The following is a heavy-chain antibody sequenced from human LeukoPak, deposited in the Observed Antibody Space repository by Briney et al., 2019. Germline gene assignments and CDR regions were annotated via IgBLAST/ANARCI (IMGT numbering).Heavy chain of an antibody. V-gene: IGHV4-59*08. D-gene: IGHD5-18*01. CDR3: ARHVGYSHGVTRLKGEYYGMDV. J-gene: IGHJ6*02. CDR1: GGSISSYY. Sequence: PSETLSLTCTVSGGSISSYYWSWIRQPPGKGLEWIGYIYYSGSTNYNPSLKSRVTISVDTSKNQFSLKLSSVTAADTAVYYCARHVGYSHGVTRLKGEYYGMDVWGQGTTVTVSS. CDR2: IYYSGST.